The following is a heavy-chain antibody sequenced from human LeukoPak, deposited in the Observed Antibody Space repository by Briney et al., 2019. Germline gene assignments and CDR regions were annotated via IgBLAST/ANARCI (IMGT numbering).Heavy chain of an antibody. V-gene: IGHV3-48*04. Sequence: GGSLRLSCAASGFTFSSYSMNWVRQAPGKGLEWVSYISSSSSTIYYADSVKGRFTISRDNAKNSLYLQMNSLRAEDTAVYYCAREGRGYDFWSGDDAIDIWGQGTMVTVSS. CDR2: ISSSSSTI. CDR1: GFTFSSYS. CDR3: AREGRGYDFWSGDDAIDI. D-gene: IGHD3-3*01. J-gene: IGHJ3*02.